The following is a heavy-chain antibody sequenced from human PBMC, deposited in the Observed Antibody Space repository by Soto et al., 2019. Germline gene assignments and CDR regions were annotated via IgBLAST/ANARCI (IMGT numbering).Heavy chain of an antibody. J-gene: IGHJ6*02. V-gene: IGHV4-39*02. D-gene: IGHD2-2*01. CDR2: NIHSGSS. CDR1: GGSVSISTYY. CDR3: ATLPAAMYVYGSDV. Sequence: SETLSLTCSVSGGSVSISTYYWAWVRQTPGKGLEWLGSNIHSGSSFYNPSPKSRLSLSADTSEDHFSLNLSSVTATDTGVYYCATLPAAMYVYGSDVWGPGTTVTVS.